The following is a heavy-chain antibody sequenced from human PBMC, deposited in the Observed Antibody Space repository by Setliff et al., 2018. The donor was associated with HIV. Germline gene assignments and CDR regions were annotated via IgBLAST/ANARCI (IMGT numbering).Heavy chain of an antibody. J-gene: IGHJ4*02. CDR2: INPNSGGT. CDR1: GYTFTGYY. Sequence: ASVKVSCKASGYTFTGYYMHWVRQAPGQGLEWMGWINPNSGGTNYAQKFQGRVTMTRDTSISTAYMELSRLRSVDMAVYYCARDYHLWGLGRYDKSVTQPVVGYYFDYWGQGTLVTVSS. D-gene: IGHD3-16*01. V-gene: IGHV1-2*02. CDR3: ARDYHLWGLGRYDKSVTQPVVGYYFDY.